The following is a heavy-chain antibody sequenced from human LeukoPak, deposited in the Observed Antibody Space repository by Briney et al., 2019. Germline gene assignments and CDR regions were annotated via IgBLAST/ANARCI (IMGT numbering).Heavy chain of an antibody. CDR2: ISYDGSNK. Sequence: GGSLRLSCAASGFTFSSYAMHWVRQAPGKGLEWVAVISYDGSNKYYADSVKGRFTISRDNSKNTLYLQMNSLRAEDTAVYYCARDIYSNYPYFDYWGQGTLVTVSS. V-gene: IGHV3-30*04. J-gene: IGHJ4*02. CDR3: ARDIYSNYPYFDY. CDR1: GFTFSSYA. D-gene: IGHD4-11*01.